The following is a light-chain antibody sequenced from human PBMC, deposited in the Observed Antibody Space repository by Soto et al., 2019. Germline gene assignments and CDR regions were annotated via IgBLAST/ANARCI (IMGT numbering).Light chain of an antibody. Sequence: QSVLTQPPSVSAAPGQKVTISCSGSSSNIGNNYVSWYQQLPGTAPKLLIYDNNDRPSGIPDRFSGSKSGTSATLGITGLQIGDEADYYCGTWDSSLSAGLFGGGTK. CDR3: GTWDSSLSAGL. CDR2: DNN. V-gene: IGLV1-51*01. J-gene: IGLJ3*02. CDR1: SSNIGNNY.